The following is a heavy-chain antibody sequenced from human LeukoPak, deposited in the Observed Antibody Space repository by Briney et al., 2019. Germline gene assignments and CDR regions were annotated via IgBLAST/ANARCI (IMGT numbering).Heavy chain of an antibody. CDR3: AKNSGGTCYSHLDY. CDR1: GFTFSSYG. Sequence: GGSQRLSCAASGFTFSSYGMTWVRQAPGKGLEWVSGISGSGGSTYYEDSVKGRFTISRDNSKNTLYLQMNSLRAEDTAVYYCAKNSGGTCYSHLDYWGQGTLVTVSS. J-gene: IGHJ4*02. CDR2: ISGSGGST. V-gene: IGHV3-23*01. D-gene: IGHD2-15*01.